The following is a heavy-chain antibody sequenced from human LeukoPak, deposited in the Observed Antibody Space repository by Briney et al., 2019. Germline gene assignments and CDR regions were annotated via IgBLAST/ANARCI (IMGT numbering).Heavy chain of an antibody. D-gene: IGHD4-17*01. CDR2: ISGSGGST. CDR1: GFTFSSYA. Sequence: GGSLRLSCAASGFTFSSYAMSWVRQAPGKGLEWVSAISGSGGSTYYAGSVKGRFTISRDNSKNTLYLQMNSLRAEDTAVYYCAKTPDTTVTFYYFDYWGQGTLVTVSS. J-gene: IGHJ4*02. CDR3: AKTPDTTVTFYYFDY. V-gene: IGHV3-23*01.